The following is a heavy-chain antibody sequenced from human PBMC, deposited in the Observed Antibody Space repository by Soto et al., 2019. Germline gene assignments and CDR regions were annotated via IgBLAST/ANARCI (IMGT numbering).Heavy chain of an antibody. J-gene: IGHJ6*02. CDR2: IIPIFGTA. D-gene: IGHD3-22*01. Sequence: QVQLVQSGAEVKKPGSSVKVSRKASGGTFSSYAISWVRQAPGQGLEWMGGIIPIFGTANYAQKFQGRVTITADESTSTAYMELSSLRSEDTAVYYCVAEGSKYYYDSSGYYYGMDVWGQGTTVTVSS. V-gene: IGHV1-69*01. CDR1: GGTFSSYA. CDR3: VAEGSKYYYDSSGYYYGMDV.